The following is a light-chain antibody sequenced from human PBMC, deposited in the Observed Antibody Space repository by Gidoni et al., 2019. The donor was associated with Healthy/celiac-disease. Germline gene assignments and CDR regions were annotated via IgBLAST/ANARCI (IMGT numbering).Light chain of an antibody. CDR2: QDS. CDR1: KLGDKY. CDR3: QAWDSSTVV. J-gene: IGLJ2*01. V-gene: IGLV3-1*01. Sequence: SYELTQPPSVSVSPGQTASITCPGDKLGDKYACWYQQKPGQSPVLVIYQDSKRPSGIPERFSGSNSGNTATLTISGTQAMDEADYYCQAWDSSTVVFGGGTKLTVX.